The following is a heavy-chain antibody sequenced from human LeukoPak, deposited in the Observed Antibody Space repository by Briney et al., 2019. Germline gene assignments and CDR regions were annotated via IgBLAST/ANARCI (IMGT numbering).Heavy chain of an antibody. CDR2: IWYDGSNK. D-gene: IGHD3-10*01. CDR3: ARDFTVRGVIIGAFDI. Sequence: GGSLRLSCAASGFTFSSYGMHWVHQAPGKGLEWVAVIWYDGSNKYYADSVKGRFTISRDNSKNTLYLQMNSLRAEDTAVYYCARDFTVRGVIIGAFDIWGQGTMVTVSS. V-gene: IGHV3-33*01. CDR1: GFTFSSYG. J-gene: IGHJ3*02.